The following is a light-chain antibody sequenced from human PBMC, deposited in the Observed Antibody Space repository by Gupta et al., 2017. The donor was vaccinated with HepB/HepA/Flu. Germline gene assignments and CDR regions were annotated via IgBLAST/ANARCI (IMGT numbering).Light chain of an antibody. Sequence: QSVLTQPPSVSEAPRQRVTISCSGSSSNIGNNAVNWYQQLPAKAPKLRIDYEDLLPSGVHDRFSCSKSCTYASLTTTGPPAEDEAYYDGEEPADCLNMCVFGGGTKITVL. CDR1: SSNIGNNA. CDR2: YED. J-gene: IGLJ2*01. V-gene: IGLV1-36*01. CDR3: EEPADCLNMCV.